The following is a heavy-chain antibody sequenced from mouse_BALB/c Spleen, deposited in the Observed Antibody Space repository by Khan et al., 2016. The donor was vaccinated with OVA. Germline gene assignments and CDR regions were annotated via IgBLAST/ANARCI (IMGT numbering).Heavy chain of an antibody. J-gene: IGHJ4*01. D-gene: IGHD2-10*01. Sequence: QVQLKESGPGLVAPSQSLSITCTISGFSLTNYGKHWVRQPPGKGLEWLALMWSDGSTTYNSALKSRLTISKDKSKSQVFLKMNSLQTDDTAMYFCARQPYYHYNVMDYWGQGTSVTVSS. CDR3: ARQPYYHYNVMDY. V-gene: IGHV2-6-1*01. CDR1: GFSLTNYG. CDR2: MWSDGST.